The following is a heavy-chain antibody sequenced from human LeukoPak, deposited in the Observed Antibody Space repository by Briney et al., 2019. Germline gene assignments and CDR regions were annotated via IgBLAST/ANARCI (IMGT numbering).Heavy chain of an antibody. CDR1: GGSISSYY. Sequence: SETLSLTCTVSGGSISSYYWSWIRQPPWKGPEWIGYIYYSGSTNYNPSLKSRVTISVDTSKNQFSLKLSSVTAADTAVYYCARAIASFDYWGQGTLVTVSS. CDR2: IYYSGST. J-gene: IGHJ4*02. V-gene: IGHV4-59*01. CDR3: ARAIASFDY. D-gene: IGHD3-22*01.